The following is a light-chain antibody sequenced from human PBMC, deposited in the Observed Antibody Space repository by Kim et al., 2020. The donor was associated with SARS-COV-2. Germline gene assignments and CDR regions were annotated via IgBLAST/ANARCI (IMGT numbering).Light chain of an antibody. CDR3: QQYYSTPLT. CDR1: QSVLYSSNDRNY. V-gene: IGKV4-1*01. CDR2: WAS. J-gene: IGKJ4*01. Sequence: TINCKSSQSVLYSSNDRNYLAWYQQKPGQPPKLLIYWASTRESGVPERFSGSGSGTDFTLTISSLQATDVAVYYCQQYYSTPLTFGGGTKVDIK.